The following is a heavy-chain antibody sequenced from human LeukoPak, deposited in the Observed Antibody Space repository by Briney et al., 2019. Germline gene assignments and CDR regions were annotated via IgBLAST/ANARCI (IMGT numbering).Heavy chain of an antibody. J-gene: IGHJ4*02. V-gene: IGHV3-23*01. CDR1: GFTFSSYA. D-gene: IGHD4-17*01. CDR2: ISGSGGST. CDR3: AKARGEEYGDYPSGVDY. Sequence: GGSLRLSCAASGFTFSSYAMSWVRQAPGEGLEWVSAISGSGGSTYYADSVKGRFTISRDNSKNTLYLQMNSLRAEDTAVYYCAKARGEEYGDYPSGVDYWGQGTLVTVSS.